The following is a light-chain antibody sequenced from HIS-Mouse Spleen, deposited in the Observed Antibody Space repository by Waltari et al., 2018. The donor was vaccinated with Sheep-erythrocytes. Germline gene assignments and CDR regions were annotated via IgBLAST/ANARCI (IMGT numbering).Light chain of an antibody. CDR2: AAS. Sequence: AIRMTQSPSSLSASTGDRVTITCRASQGISSYLALYQQKPGKAPKLLIYAASTLQSGVPSRFSGSGSGTDFTLTISCLQSEDFATYYCQQYYSYLLTFGGGTKVEIK. CDR1: QGISSY. CDR3: QQYYSYLLT. V-gene: IGKV1-8*01. J-gene: IGKJ4*01.